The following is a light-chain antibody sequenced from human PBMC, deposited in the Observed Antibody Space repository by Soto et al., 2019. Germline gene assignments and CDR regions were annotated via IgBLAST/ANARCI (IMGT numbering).Light chain of an antibody. CDR1: SSNIGASYD. CDR3: AAWDDSLTAHV. J-gene: IGLJ1*01. V-gene: IGLV1-40*01. CDR2: SNN. Sequence: QSVLTQPPSVSGAPGQRVAISCTGSSSNIGASYDVHWYQQLPGTAPKFLISSNNNRPSGVPDRFSATKSGISASLAITGLQAEDEADYYCAAWDDSLTAHVFGVGTKLTVL.